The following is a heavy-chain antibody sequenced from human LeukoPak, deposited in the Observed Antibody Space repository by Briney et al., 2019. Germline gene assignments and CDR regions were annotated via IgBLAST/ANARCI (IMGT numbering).Heavy chain of an antibody. D-gene: IGHD3-9*01. CDR2: IGSSSSNI. CDR1: GFTFTTYS. CDR3: ARAYYDILTRPNDYGMDV. V-gene: IGHV3-48*02. Sequence: PGGSLRLSCAASGFTFTTYSMNWVRQAPGKGLEWVSYIGSSSSNIYYADSVKGRFTISRDNAKNSLYLQMNSLRDEDTAVYYCARAYYDILTRPNDYGMDVWGQGTTVTVSS. J-gene: IGHJ6*02.